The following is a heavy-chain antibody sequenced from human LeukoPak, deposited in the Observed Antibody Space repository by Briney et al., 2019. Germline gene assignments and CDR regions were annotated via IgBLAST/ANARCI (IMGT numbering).Heavy chain of an antibody. J-gene: IGHJ4*02. V-gene: IGHV3-11*06. CDR2: IHSSSAYT. CDR3: TRTGDYESFDY. D-gene: IGHD4-17*01. Sequence: GGSLRLSCAASGFTFSDYYMNWIRQAPGKGLEWVSYIHSSSAYTNYADSVKGRFTISRDNAKNSLYLQMNSLRAEDTAVYYCTRTGDYESFDYWGQGTLVTVSS. CDR1: GFTFSDYY.